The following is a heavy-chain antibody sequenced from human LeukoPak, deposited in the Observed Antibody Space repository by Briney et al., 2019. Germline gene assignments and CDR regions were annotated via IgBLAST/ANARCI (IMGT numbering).Heavy chain of an antibody. CDR1: GFTFDDYA. J-gene: IGHJ4*02. V-gene: IGHV3-9*01. D-gene: IGHD3-9*01. CDR3: TKDISRYFDWLADY. CDR2: ISWNSGSI. Sequence: PGGSLRLSCAASGFTFDDYAMHWVRQAPGKGLEWVSGISWNSGSIGYADSVKGRFTISRDNAKNSLYLQMSSLRAEDTALYYCTKDISRYFDWLADYWGQGTLVTVSS.